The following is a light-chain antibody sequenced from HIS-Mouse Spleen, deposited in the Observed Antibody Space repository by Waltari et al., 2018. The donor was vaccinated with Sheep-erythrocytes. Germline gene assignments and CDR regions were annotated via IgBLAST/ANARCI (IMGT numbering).Light chain of an antibody. CDR2: EVR. V-gene: IGLV2-8*01. J-gene: IGLJ3*02. Sequence: QSALTQPPSASGSPGQSVTISCTGTSSDVGGYNYVPWYQHHPGKAPKPMIYEVRKRPSGLPDRFSGSKAGNTASLTVSGLQAEDEADYYCSSYAGSNNWVFGGGTKLTVL. CDR3: SSYAGSNNWV. CDR1: SSDVGGYNY.